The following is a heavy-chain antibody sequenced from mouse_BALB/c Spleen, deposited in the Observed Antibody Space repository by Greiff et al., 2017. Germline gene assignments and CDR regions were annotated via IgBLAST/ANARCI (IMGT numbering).Heavy chain of an antibody. V-gene: IGHV3-8*02. CDR3: ANDITTATAWFAY. Sequence: EVHLVESVPSLVKPSQILSLTCSVTFDSITIGYWNWIPKFPGNKPEYMGYISYSCSSYYNPSLKSRFSITLDTSKNQYYLQLNSVTSGATTQYYSANDITTATAWFAYWGQGALVTVSA. CDR1: FDSITIGY. CDR2: ISYSCSS. J-gene: IGHJ3*01. D-gene: IGHD1-2*01.